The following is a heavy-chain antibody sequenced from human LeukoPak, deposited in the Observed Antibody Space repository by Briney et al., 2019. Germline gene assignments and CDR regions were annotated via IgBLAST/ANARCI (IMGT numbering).Heavy chain of an antibody. CDR2: ISSASGTI. CDR1: GFTFSSYS. J-gene: IGHJ4*02. V-gene: IGHV3-48*01. D-gene: IGHD2-2*01. CDR3: AKAGGIVVVPAAFDY. Sequence: PGGSLRLSCAASGFTFSSYSMNWVRQAPGMRLEWVSYISSASGTIYYADSVKGRFTISRDNAKNSLYLQMNSLRAEDTAVYYCAKAGGIVVVPAAFDYWGQGTLVTVSS.